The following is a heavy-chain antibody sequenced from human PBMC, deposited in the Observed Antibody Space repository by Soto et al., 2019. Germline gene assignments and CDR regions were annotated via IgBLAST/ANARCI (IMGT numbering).Heavy chain of an antibody. D-gene: IGHD6-19*01. V-gene: IGHV1-69*01. Sequence: QVQLVQSGAEVKKPGSSVKVSCKASGGTFSSYAISWVRQAPGQGLEWMGGISPIFGTANYAQKLHGRVKITADESTSTAYMELSSLRSEDTAVYYCARFSGSGEYFDYWGQGTLVTVSS. J-gene: IGHJ4*02. CDR3: ARFSGSGEYFDY. CDR1: GGTFSSYA. CDR2: ISPIFGTA.